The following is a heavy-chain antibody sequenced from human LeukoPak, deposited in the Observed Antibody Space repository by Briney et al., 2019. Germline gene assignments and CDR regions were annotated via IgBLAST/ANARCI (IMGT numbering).Heavy chain of an antibody. D-gene: IGHD5-24*01. Sequence: GGSLRLSCAASGFTFSSYAMSWVRQAPGKGLEWVSAISGSGGSTYYADSVKGRFTISRDNSKNTLYLQMNSLRAEDTAVYYCAKDPDGYGSPHWFDPWGQGTLVTVSS. CDR1: GFTFSSYA. V-gene: IGHV3-23*01. CDR2: ISGSGGST. CDR3: AKDPDGYGSPHWFDP. J-gene: IGHJ5*02.